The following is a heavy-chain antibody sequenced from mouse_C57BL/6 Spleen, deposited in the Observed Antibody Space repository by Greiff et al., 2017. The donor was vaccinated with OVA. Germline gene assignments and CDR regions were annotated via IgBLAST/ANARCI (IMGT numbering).Heavy chain of an antibody. J-gene: IGHJ4*01. V-gene: IGHV1-81*01. D-gene: IGHD2-4*01. CDR2: IYPRSGNT. Sequence: VMLVESGAELARPGASVKLSCKASGYTFTSYGISWVKQRTGQGLEWIGEIYPRSGNTYYNEKFKGKATLTADKSSSTAYMELRSLTSEDSAVYFCARYDYDERDYAMDYWGQGTSVTVSS. CDR3: ARYDYDERDYAMDY. CDR1: GYTFTSYG.